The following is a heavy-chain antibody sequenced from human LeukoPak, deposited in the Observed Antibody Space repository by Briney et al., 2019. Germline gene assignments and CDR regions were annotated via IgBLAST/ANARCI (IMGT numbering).Heavy chain of an antibody. D-gene: IGHD2-21*02. V-gene: IGHV5-51*01. CDR1: GYSFTSYW. CDR3: ARAECGGDCYSLDY. CDR2: IHPGDSNT. Sequence: GESLKISCKGSGYSFTSYWIGWVRQMPGKGLEWMGIIHPGDSNTGYSPSFQGQVTMSADKSITTAYLQWSSLKASDTAMYYCARAECGGDCYSLDYWGQGTLVTVSS. J-gene: IGHJ4*02.